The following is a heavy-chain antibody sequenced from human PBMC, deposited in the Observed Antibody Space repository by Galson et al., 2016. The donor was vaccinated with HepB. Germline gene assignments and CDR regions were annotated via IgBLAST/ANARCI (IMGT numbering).Heavy chain of an antibody. CDR1: GGTVRSYY. V-gene: IGHV4-59*08. CDR2: VYYSGST. J-gene: IGHJ5*02. Sequence: SETLSPTCTVSGGTVRSYYWNWIRQPPGKGLEWIGNVYYSGSTNYNVSLRSRVIISVDSSNNEVSLRLTSVTSSDSAVYYCARHGHGFRGYWFDPWGQGTLVTVSS. CDR3: ARHGHGFRGYWFDP. D-gene: IGHD3-10*01.